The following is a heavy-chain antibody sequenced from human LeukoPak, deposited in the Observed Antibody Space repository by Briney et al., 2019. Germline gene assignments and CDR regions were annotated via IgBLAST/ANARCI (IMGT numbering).Heavy chain of an antibody. CDR3: ARDASDIVVVVAATQAAGYYYYGMDV. CDR2: ISAYNGNT. V-gene: IGHV1-18*01. Sequence: ASVKVSCKASGYTFTSYGISWVRQAPGQGLEWMGWISAYNGNTNYAQKLQGRVTMTTDTSTSTAYMELSSLRSEDTAVYYCARDASDIVVVVAATQAAGYYYYGMDVWGQGTTVTVSS. J-gene: IGHJ6*02. D-gene: IGHD2-15*01. CDR1: GYTFTSYG.